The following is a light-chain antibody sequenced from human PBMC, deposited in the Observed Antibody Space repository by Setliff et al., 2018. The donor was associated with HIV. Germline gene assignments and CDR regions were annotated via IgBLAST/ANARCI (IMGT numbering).Light chain of an antibody. CDR2: DNN. J-gene: IGLJ2*01. V-gene: IGLV1-51*01. CDR1: SSNIGNNY. CDR3: GAWDSSLSAVV. Sequence: QSVLTQPPSVAAATGQKVIISCSGSSSNIGNNYVSWYQQFPGTAPKLLIYDNNNRPSGIPDRFSGSKSGTSATLGVTGLQTGDEADYYCGAWDSSLSAVVFGGGTKVTVL.